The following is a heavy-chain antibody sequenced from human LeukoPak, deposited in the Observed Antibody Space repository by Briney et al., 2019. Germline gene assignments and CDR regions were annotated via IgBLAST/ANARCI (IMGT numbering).Heavy chain of an antibody. Sequence: GESLKISCKGSGYSFTNYWIGWVRQMPGKGLEWMGIIYPGDSDTRYSPSFQGQVTISAVKSISFAYLQWSSLKASDTAMYYCARRIAVAGSDAFDIWGQGTMVTVSS. CDR2: IYPGDSDT. CDR1: GYSFTNYW. J-gene: IGHJ3*02. V-gene: IGHV5-51*01. D-gene: IGHD6-19*01. CDR3: ARRIAVAGSDAFDI.